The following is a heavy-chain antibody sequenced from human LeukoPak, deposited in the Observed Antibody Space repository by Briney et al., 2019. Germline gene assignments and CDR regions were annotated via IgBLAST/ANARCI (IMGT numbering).Heavy chain of an antibody. D-gene: IGHD3-3*01. CDR3: ARENKYYDFWSGYSSNDY. CDR1: GYTLTELS. CDR2: FDPEDGET. V-gene: IGHV1-24*01. Sequence: ASVKVSCKVSGYTLTELSMHWVRQAPRKGLEWMGGFDPEDGETIYAQKFQGRVTMTEDTSTDTAYMELSSLRSEDMAVYYCARENKYYDFWSGYSSNDYWGQGTLVTVSS. J-gene: IGHJ4*02.